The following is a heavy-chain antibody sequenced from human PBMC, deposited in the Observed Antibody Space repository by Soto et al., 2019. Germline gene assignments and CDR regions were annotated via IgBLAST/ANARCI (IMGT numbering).Heavy chain of an antibody. CDR2: ISYDGSNK. D-gene: IGHD3-10*01. CDR3: ARPPITMVRGDTALSDAFEI. V-gene: IGHV3-30-3*01. J-gene: IGHJ3*02. CDR1: GFTSSSYA. Sequence: PGGSLRLSCAASGFTSSSYAMHWVRQAPGKGLEWVAVISYDGSNKYYADSVKGRFTISRDNSKNTLYLQMNSLRAEDTAVYYCARPPITMVRGDTALSDAFEIWGQGTMVTVSS.